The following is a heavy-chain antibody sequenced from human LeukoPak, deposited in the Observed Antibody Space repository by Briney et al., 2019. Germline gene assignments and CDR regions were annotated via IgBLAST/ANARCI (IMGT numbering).Heavy chain of an antibody. CDR1: GYTFTGYY. Sequence: ASVKVSCKASGYTFTGYYMHWVRQAPGQGLEWMGWINPNSGGTNYAQKFQGRVTMTRDTSISTAYMELSRLRSDDTAVYYRAIHYYDSSGYPHSDYWGQGTLVTVSS. D-gene: IGHD3-22*01. CDR3: AIHYYDSSGYPHSDY. V-gene: IGHV1-2*02. CDR2: INPNSGGT. J-gene: IGHJ4*02.